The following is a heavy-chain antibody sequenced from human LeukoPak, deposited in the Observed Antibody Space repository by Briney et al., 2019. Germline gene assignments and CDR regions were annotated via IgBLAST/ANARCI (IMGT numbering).Heavy chain of an antibody. CDR2: INHSGST. CDR1: GGSFSGYY. Sequence: SETLSLTCAVYGGSFSGYYWSWIRQPPGKGLEWIGEINHSGSTNYNPSLKSRVTISVDTSKNQFSLKLSSVTAADTAVYYCARADGYCSTTTCHNWFDPWGQGTLVTVSS. D-gene: IGHD2-2*03. J-gene: IGHJ5*02. CDR3: ARADGYCSTTTCHNWFDP. V-gene: IGHV4-34*01.